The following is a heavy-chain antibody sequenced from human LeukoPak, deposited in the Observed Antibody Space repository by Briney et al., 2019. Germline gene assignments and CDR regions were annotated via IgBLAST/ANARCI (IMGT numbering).Heavy chain of an antibody. CDR3: AKVDTAMVTPYYFDY. CDR2: IWYDGSNK. V-gene: IGHV3-33*06. Sequence: GGSLRLSCAASGFTFSRFGMHWVRQAPGKGLEWVAVIWYDGSNKYYADSVKGRFTISRDNSKNTLYLEMNSLRAEDTAVYYCAKVDTAMVTPYYFDYWGQGTLVTVSS. CDR1: GFTFSRFG. J-gene: IGHJ4*02. D-gene: IGHD5-18*01.